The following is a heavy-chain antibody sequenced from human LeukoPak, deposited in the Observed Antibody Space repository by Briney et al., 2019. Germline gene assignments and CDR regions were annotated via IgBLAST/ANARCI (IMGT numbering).Heavy chain of an antibody. CDR2: IYHSGST. CDR1: GGSMRSSNFY. CDR3: ARTHFDSLGWFDP. Sequence: SETLSLTCTVSGGSMRSSNFYWGWIRQPPGKGLEWMGNIYHSGSTYYNPSVKSRVTVSVDVSSNRFSLHLTPVTAADTALYFCARTHFDSLGWFDPWGQGIQVIVSS. D-gene: IGHD3-9*01. V-gene: IGHV4-39*07. J-gene: IGHJ5*02.